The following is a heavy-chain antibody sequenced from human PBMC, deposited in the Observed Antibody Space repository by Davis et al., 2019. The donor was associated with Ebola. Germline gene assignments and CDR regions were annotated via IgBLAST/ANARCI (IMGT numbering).Heavy chain of an antibody. J-gene: IGHJ6*02. Sequence: PGGSLRLSCAASGFTFSSYAMSWVRQAPGKGLEWVSAISGSGGSTYYADSVKGRFTISRDNSKNTLYLQMNSLRAEDTAVYYCARKLVARSYYYYYGMDVWGQGTTVTVSS. D-gene: IGHD5-12*01. CDR2: ISGSGGST. CDR1: GFTFSSYA. CDR3: ARKLVARSYYYYYGMDV. V-gene: IGHV3-23*01.